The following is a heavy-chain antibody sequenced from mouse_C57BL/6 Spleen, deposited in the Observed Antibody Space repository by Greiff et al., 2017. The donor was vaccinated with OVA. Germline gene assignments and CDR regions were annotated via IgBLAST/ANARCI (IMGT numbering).Heavy chain of an antibody. CDR1: GFTFSDYG. V-gene: IGHV5-17*01. J-gene: IGHJ4*01. D-gene: IGHD2-5*01. CDR2: ISSGSSTI. CDR3: ARKDYYSNYDYAMDY. Sequence: DVMLVESGGGLVKPGGSLKLPCAASGFTFSDYGMHWVRQAPEKGLEWVAYISSGSSTIYYADTVKGRFTISRDNAKNTLFLQMTSLRSEDTAMYYCARKDYYSNYDYAMDYWGQGTSVTVSS.